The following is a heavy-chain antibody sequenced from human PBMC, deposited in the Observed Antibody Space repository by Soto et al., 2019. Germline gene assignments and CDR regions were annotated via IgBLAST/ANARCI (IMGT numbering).Heavy chain of an antibody. CDR3: ARGGDGAAPFDY. CDR1: GGSFSGYY. D-gene: IGHD6-6*01. Sequence: QVQLQQWGAGLLKPSETLSLTCAVYGGSFSGYYWSWIRQPPGKGLEWIGEINHSGSTNYNPSLKSRVTISVDTSKNQFSLKLSSVTAADTAVYSCARGGDGAAPFDYWGQGTLVTVSS. V-gene: IGHV4-34*01. CDR2: INHSGST. J-gene: IGHJ4*02.